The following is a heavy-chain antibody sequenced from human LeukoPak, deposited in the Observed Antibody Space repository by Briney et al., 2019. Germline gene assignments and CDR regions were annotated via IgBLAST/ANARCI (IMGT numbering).Heavy chain of an antibody. J-gene: IGHJ5*02. CDR1: GYTFTSYY. CDR3: ARDFYGSGSYYNWFDP. CDR2: INPSGGST. V-gene: IGHV1-46*01. D-gene: IGHD3-10*01. Sequence: GASVKVSCKASGYTFTSYYMHWVRQAPGQGLEWMGIINPSGGSTSYAQKFQGGVTMTRDTSTSTVYMELSSLRSEDTAVYYCARDFYGSGSYYNWFDPWGQGTLVTVSS.